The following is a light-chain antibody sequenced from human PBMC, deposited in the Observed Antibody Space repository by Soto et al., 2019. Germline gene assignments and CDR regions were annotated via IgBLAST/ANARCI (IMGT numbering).Light chain of an antibody. CDR3: QQYEIWPLT. V-gene: IGKV3-15*01. CDR2: DTS. Sequence: EVVMTQSPATLSVSPGDRATLSCRASQSVHNNLAWYQQKPGQAPRLLIFDTSTRATDIPIRFTGGGSGTEFTLTISSLQSEDSAVYYCQQYEIWPLTFRGWTKVEIK. J-gene: IGKJ4*01. CDR1: QSVHNN.